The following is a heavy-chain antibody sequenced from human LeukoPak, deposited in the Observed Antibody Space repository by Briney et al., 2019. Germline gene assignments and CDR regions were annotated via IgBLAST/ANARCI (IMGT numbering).Heavy chain of an antibody. J-gene: IGHJ4*02. CDR1: GGSISSHY. CDR2: IYYSGST. V-gene: IGHV4-39*01. Sequence: PSETLSLTCSVSGGSISSHYWGWIRQPPGKGLEWIGSIYYSGSTYYNPSLKSRVTISVDTSKNQFSLKLSSVTAADTAVYYCARSRYYDSSGYYYRVGVFDYWGQGTLVTVSS. D-gene: IGHD3-22*01. CDR3: ARSRYYDSSGYYYRVGVFDY.